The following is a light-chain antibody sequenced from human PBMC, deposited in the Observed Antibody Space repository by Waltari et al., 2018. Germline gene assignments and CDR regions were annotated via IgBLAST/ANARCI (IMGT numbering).Light chain of an antibody. CDR3: QQYYYTPRT. CDR2: WAS. V-gene: IGKV4-1*01. Sequence: DIVMTQSPASLAASLGERATINCKSSQSVLYSSSNKNYLAWYQQKPGYPPRLLIYWASTRESGVPDRFSGSGSGTDFTLTISSLQAEDVALYYCQQYYYTPRTFGQGTRLEIK. J-gene: IGKJ5*01. CDR1: QSVLYSSSNKNY.